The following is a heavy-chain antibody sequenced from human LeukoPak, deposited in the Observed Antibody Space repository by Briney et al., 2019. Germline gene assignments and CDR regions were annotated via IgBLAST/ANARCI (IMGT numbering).Heavy chain of an antibody. D-gene: IGHD2-2*02. V-gene: IGHV4-4*07. Sequence: PSETLSLTCTVSSGSISSYFLGWVRQPPGKGLEWIGRIYTTGTTHYNPSLKSRVTMSIDTSTNQFSLNLRSMTAADTAVYYCGRQGYTASHYFLDFWSQGTLVAVS. J-gene: IGHJ4*02. CDR3: GRQGYTASHYFLDF. CDR2: IYTTGTT. CDR1: SGSISSYF.